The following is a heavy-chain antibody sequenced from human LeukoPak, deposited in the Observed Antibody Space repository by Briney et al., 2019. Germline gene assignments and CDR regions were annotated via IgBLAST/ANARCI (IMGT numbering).Heavy chain of an antibody. J-gene: IGHJ1*01. V-gene: IGHV3-9*01. Sequence: GRSLRLSCAASGFTFDDYAMHWVRHAPGKGLEWVSGISWNSGTIGYADSVKGRFTNSRDNAKNSLYLQMNSLRAEDTALYYCAKDNYYDSSGSFQHWGQGTLVTVSS. CDR2: ISWNSGTI. CDR3: AKDNYYDSSGSFQH. D-gene: IGHD3-22*01. CDR1: GFTFDDYA.